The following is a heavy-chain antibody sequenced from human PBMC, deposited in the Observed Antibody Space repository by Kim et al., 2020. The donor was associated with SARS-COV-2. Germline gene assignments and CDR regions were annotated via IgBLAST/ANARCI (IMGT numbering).Heavy chain of an antibody. Sequence: GGSLRLSCAASGFTFSSYAMSWVRQAPGKGLEWVSAVSGSGGSTYYADSVKGRFTISRDTSNNTLYLQMNSLRAEDTAVYYCAKDRGGGDSYDSSGYPYYSYGLDVWGQGATVTVSS. J-gene: IGHJ6*02. CDR1: GFTFSSYA. CDR2: VSGSGGST. V-gene: IGHV3-23*01. CDR3: AKDRGGGDSYDSSGYPYYSYGLDV. D-gene: IGHD3-22*01.